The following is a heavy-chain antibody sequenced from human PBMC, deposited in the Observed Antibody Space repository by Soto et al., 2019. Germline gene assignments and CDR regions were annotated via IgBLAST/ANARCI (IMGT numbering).Heavy chain of an antibody. Sequence: EVQLVQSGGDLVQPGGSLRLSCVASGFTFSTYWMTWVRQAPGMGLEWVAGIKEDGSEEVYVDSVKGRFSISRDNAKTSLYLQLNSQRAEDTAVYYCATAISSPFSNFDYWGQGSLVTVSS. CDR1: GFTFSTYW. CDR2: IKEDGSEE. CDR3: ATAISSPFSNFDY. D-gene: IGHD2-2*01. V-gene: IGHV3-7*01. J-gene: IGHJ4*02.